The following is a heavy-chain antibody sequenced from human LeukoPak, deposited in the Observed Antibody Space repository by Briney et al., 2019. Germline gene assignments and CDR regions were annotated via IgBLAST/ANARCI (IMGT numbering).Heavy chain of an antibody. CDR1: GDSITTYY. CDR2: IYYSGST. CDR3: ARDNGSGYYDSTGYPDY. D-gene: IGHD3-22*01. J-gene: IGHJ4*02. Sequence: PSETLSLTCTVSGDSITTYYWSWIRQPPGKGLEWIGYIYYSGSTNYNPSLKSRVTMSIDTSKNQFSLKLRSVTAADTAVYYCARDNGSGYYDSTGYPDYWGQGTLVTVSS. V-gene: IGHV4-59*01.